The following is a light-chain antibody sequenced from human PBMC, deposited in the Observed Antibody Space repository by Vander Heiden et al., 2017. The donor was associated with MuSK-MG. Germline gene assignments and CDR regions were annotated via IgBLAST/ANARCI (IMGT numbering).Light chain of an antibody. Sequence: QSVLTQPPSASGTPGQRVTISCSGSSPNIGSNYVYWYQQLPGTAPKLHIYRNNQRPSGVPDRFSGSKSGTSASLAISGLRSEDEADYYCAAWDDSLSGGVFGGGTKLTVL. CDR3: AAWDDSLSGGV. V-gene: IGLV1-47*01. CDR1: SPNIGSNY. CDR2: RNN. J-gene: IGLJ2*01.